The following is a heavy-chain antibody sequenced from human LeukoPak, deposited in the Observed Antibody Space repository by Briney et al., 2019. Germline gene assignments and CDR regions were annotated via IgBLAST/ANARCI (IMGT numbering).Heavy chain of an antibody. D-gene: IGHD6-13*01. CDR1: GFTFSSYA. V-gene: IGHV3-30-3*01. Sequence: PGGSLRLSCAASGFTFSSYAMHWVRQAPGKGLEWVAVISYDGSNKYYADSVKGRFTISRDNSKNTLYLQMNSLRGEDTAVYYCASEHSSSWFYYGMDVWGQGTTVTVSS. CDR2: ISYDGSNK. CDR3: ASEHSSSWFYYGMDV. J-gene: IGHJ6*02.